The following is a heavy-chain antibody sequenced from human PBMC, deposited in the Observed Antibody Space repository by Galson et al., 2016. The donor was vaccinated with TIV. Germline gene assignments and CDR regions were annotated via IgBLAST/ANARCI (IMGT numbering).Heavy chain of an antibody. CDR3: ARLGYCTGDNSLAYDAVAL. CDR1: GYRFATSW. J-gene: IGHJ3*01. V-gene: IGHV5-51*01. D-gene: IGHD2-8*02. Sequence: QSGAEVKEPGESLKISCTGSGYRFATSWIGWVRQMPGKGLEWMGIIYPGDSDTRYSRSFQGQVTISADKSIKTAYLQWSSLKASDTAMYYCARLGYCTGDNSLAYDAVALWVQGTMVTVS. CDR2: IYPGDSDT.